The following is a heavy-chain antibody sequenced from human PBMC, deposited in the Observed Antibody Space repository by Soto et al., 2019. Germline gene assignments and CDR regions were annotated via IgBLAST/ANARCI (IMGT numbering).Heavy chain of an antibody. CDR2: INPNSGGT. V-gene: IGHV1-2*02. J-gene: IGHJ4*02. D-gene: IGHD1-7*01. CDR1: GYTFTGYY. Sequence: QVQLVQSGAEVKKPGASVKVSCKASGYTFTGYYMHWVRQAPGQGLEWMGWINPNSGGTNYAQKVQGRVTMTRDTSISTAYMELGRLRSDDTAVYYCAIELELRPRYVDYWGQGTLVTVSS. CDR3: AIELELRPRYVDY.